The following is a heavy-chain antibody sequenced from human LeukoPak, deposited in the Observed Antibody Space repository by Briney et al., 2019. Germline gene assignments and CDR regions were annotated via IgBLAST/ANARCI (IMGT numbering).Heavy chain of an antibody. CDR1: GGSINSGGYY. CDR2: IYQSGST. Sequence: SQTLSLTCTVSGGSINSGGYYWSWIRQPPGKGLEWIGYIYQSGSTYYNPSLKSRVTISVDTSKNQFSLKLSSVTAADTAVYYCASVPQTYYYYMDVRGKGTTVTVSS. V-gene: IGHV4-30-2*02. D-gene: IGHD2-2*01. CDR3: ASVPQTYYYYMDV. J-gene: IGHJ6*03.